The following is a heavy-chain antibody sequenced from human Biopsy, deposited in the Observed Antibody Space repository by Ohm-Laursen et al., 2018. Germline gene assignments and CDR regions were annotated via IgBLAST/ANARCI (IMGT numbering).Heavy chain of an antibody. J-gene: IGHJ6*02. CDR1: GDSVTKYY. Sequence: TLSLTCTVSGDSVTKYYWSWIRQPPGKGLEWIGHIYYSVMTNYNPSLKSRVSMSVDTSKNQLSLTLRSVTAADTAVYYCARDLPSSYYYAMDVWGQGTTVTVSS. CDR2: IYYSVMT. CDR3: ARDLPSSYYYAMDV. V-gene: IGHV4-59*02.